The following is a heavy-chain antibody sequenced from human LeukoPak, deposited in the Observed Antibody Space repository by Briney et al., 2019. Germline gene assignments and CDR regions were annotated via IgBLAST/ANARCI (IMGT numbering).Heavy chain of an antibody. J-gene: IGHJ5*02. CDR1: GYTFTGYY. D-gene: IGHD2-21*02. Sequence: ASVKVSCKASGYTFTGYYMHWVRQAPGQGLEWMGWINPNSGGTNYAQKFQGRVTMTRDTSISTAYMELSRLRSDDTAVYYCASRRLRERGASFDPWGQGTLVTVSS. CDR3: ASRRLRERGASFDP. CDR2: INPNSGGT. V-gene: IGHV1-2*02.